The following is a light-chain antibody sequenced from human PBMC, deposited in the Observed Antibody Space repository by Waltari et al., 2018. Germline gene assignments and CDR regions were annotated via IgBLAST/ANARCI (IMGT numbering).Light chain of an antibody. CDR3: QQNSNWPLT. J-gene: IGKJ4*01. V-gene: IGKV3D-15*01. CDR2: GAS. CDR1: QSVNSN. Sequence: EIVMTQSPATLSLSPGERATLSCRASQSVNSNLVWYQQKPGQAPRLLIYGASSRATGIPDRFSGSGSGTEFTLTISSLEPEDVAIYYCQQNSNWPLTFGGGAKVEIK.